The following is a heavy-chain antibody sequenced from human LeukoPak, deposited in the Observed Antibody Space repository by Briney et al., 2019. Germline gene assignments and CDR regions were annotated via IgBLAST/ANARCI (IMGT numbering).Heavy chain of an antibody. V-gene: IGHV4-34*01. CDR1: GGSFSGYY. J-gene: IGHJ4*02. Sequence: PSETLSLTCAVYGGSFSGYYWSWIRQPPGKGLEWIGEINHSGSTNYNPSLKSRVTISVDTSKNQFSLKLSSATAADTAVYYCARVRRSSTSCLFDYWGQGTLVTVSS. CDR2: INHSGST. CDR3: ARVRRSSTSCLFDY. D-gene: IGHD2-2*01.